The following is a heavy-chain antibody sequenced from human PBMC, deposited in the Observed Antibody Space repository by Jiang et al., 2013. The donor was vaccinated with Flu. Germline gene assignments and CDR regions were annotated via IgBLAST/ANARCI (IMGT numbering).Heavy chain of an antibody. CDR2: IDYIGNT. V-gene: IGHV4-39*01. D-gene: IGHD3-22*01. CDR1: GDSISSSNYY. CDR3: ARHYPRTLIVQVPGLAPWEPFDY. J-gene: IGHJ4*02. Sequence: GSGLVKPSQTLSLTCTVSGDSISSSNYYWGWIRQPPGKGLEWIGSIDYIGNTYYSPSLKSRVTIPVDTSRNQFSLELSSVTAADTAVYYCARHYPRTLIVQVPGLAPWEPFDYWGQGTLVTVSS.